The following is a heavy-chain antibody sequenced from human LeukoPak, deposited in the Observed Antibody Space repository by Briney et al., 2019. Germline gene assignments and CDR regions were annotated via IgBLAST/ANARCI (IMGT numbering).Heavy chain of an antibody. V-gene: IGHV4-39*01. CDR2: IYYSGST. D-gene: IGHD3-10*01. Sequence: SETLSLTCTVSGGSISSSSYYWGWIRQPPGKGLEWIGSIYYSGSTYYNPSLKSRVTISVDTSKNQFSLKLSSVTAADTAVYYCARLGMVRGVPAVFDYWGQGTLVTVSS. J-gene: IGHJ4*02. CDR3: ARLGMVRGVPAVFDY. CDR1: GGSISSSSYY.